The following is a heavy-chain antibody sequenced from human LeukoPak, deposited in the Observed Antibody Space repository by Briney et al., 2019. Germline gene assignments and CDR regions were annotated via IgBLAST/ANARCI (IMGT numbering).Heavy chain of an antibody. CDR1: GFTFSSYW. J-gene: IGHJ5*02. CDR3: ARGPALNWFDP. Sequence: GGSLRLSCAASGFTFSSYWMSWVRQAPGKGLEWVSSISSSSSHIYYADSVKGRFTISRDNAKNSLYLQMNSLRAEDTAVYYCARGPALNWFDPWGQGTLVTVSS. CDR2: ISSSSSHI. V-gene: IGHV3-21*01.